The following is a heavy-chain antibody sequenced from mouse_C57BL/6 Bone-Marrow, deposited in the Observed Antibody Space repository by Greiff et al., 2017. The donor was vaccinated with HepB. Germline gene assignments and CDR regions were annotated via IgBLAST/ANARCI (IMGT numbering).Heavy chain of an antibody. J-gene: IGHJ2*01. Sequence: QVQLQQSGAELVRPGASVTLSCKASGYTFTDYEMHWVKQTPVHGLEWIGAIDPETGGTAYNQKFKGKAILTADKSSSTAYMELRSLTSEDSAVYYCTTNYYGSSYVDYWGQGTTLTVSS. CDR3: TTNYYGSSYVDY. D-gene: IGHD1-1*01. CDR2: IDPETGGT. V-gene: IGHV1-15*01. CDR1: GYTFTDYE.